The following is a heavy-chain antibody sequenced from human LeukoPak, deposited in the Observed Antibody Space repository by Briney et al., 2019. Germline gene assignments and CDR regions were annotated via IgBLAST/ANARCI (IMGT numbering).Heavy chain of an antibody. D-gene: IGHD5-18*01. J-gene: IGHJ4*02. Sequence: PSETLSLTCTVSGASVSSGSYYWSWIRQHPGKGLEWIGYIYYSGSTYYNPSLKSRVTISVDTSKNQFSLKLSSVTAADTAVYYCARGRDSYGSAYFDYWGQGTLVTVSS. CDR1: GASVSSGSYY. V-gene: IGHV4-31*03. CDR3: ARGRDSYGSAYFDY. CDR2: IYYSGST.